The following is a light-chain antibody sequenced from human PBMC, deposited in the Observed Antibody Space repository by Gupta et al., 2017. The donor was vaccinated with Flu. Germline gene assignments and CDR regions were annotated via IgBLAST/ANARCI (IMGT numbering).Light chain of an antibody. CDR2: RNV. CDR3: AVWDDSVNGRL. V-gene: IGLV1-47*01. CDR1: SSNIAQNY. Sequence: QPVLTQAPSASDTLGQGVTISCSGGSSNIAQNYVYWYQQVPGMAPKLLIYRNVERPSGVPARFSGSKSGTSAYRAISGLRFEDEAEYVGAVWDDSVNGRLCGGGTKLTVL. J-gene: IGLJ3*02.